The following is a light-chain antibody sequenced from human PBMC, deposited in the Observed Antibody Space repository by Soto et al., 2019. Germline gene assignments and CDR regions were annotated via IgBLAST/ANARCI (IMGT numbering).Light chain of an antibody. V-gene: IGKV2-28*01. CDR2: LGS. J-gene: IGKJ2*01. Sequence: DIVMTQSPLSLPVTPGEPASISCRSSQSLLHSNGYNYLDWYLQKPGQSPQLLIYLGSNRASGGPDRFRCSGSGTDFTLKISRVEAEDVGVYYCLQALQTPRTFGQGAKLEIK. CDR3: LQALQTPRT. CDR1: QSLLHSNGYNY.